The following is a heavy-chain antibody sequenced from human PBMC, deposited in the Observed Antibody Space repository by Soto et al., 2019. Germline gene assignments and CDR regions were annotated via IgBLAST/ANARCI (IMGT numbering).Heavy chain of an antibody. J-gene: IGHJ6*02. D-gene: IGHD3-22*01. CDR1: GYTFTSYG. V-gene: IGHV1-18*01. CDR2: ISAYNGNT. Sequence: ASVKVSCKASGYTFTSYGISWVRQAPGQGLEWMGWISAYNGNTNYAQKLQGRVTMTTDTSTSTAYMELRSLRSDDTAEYYCARVVVYYDSSGFYYYYYYGMDVWGQGTTVTVSS. CDR3: ARVVVYYDSSGFYYYYYYGMDV.